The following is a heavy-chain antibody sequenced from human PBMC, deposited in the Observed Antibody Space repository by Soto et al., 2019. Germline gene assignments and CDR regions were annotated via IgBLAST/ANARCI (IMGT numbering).Heavy chain of an antibody. CDR2: ISGSGETT. Sequence: QPGGSLRRSCAASGFTFSSYAMTWVRQAPGKGLEWVSAISGSGETTYYADSVKGRFTISRDNSKNTLYLQMNSLRAEDTAVYHCAKGVGPNSVYGMDVWGHGTTVTVSS. V-gene: IGHV3-23*01. CDR3: AKGVGPNSVYGMDV. J-gene: IGHJ6*02. D-gene: IGHD2-15*01. CDR1: GFTFSSYA.